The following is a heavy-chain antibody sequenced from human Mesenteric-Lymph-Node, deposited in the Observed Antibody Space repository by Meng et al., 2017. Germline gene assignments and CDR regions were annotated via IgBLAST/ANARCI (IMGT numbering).Heavy chain of an antibody. CDR2: IYYSGST. Sequence: QVQLQESGPGLVKPSQTLSLTCTVSGGSISSGGHSWSWIRQHPGKGLEWIAYIYYSGSTYYNPSLKSRVILSVDTSKNQFPLKLSSVTAADTAVYYCARVDSSGYFLDYWGQGTLVTVSS. J-gene: IGHJ4*01. V-gene: IGHV4-31*03. D-gene: IGHD3-22*01. CDR3: ARVDSSGYFLDY. CDR1: GGSISSGGHS.